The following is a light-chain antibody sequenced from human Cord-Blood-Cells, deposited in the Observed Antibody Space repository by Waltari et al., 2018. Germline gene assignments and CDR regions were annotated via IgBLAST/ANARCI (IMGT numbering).Light chain of an antibody. CDR2: QDS. V-gene: IGLV3-1*01. Sequence: SDELTQPPSVSVSPGQTASITCSGDKLGDKYACWYQQKPGQSPVLVIYQDSKRPSGIPERFSGSNSGNTATLTISGTQAMDEADYYCQAWDSSTGVFGGGTK. J-gene: IGLJ2*01. CDR1: KLGDKY. CDR3: QAWDSSTGV.